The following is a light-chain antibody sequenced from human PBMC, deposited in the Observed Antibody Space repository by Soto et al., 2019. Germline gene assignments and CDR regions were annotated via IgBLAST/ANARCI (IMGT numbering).Light chain of an antibody. CDR2: DAS. CDR3: QQRSSWPIT. CDR1: QSVTSY. Sequence: EIVLTQSPSTLSLSPWERATLSCMASQSVTSYLAWYQQRPGQAPRLLINDASRRATGIPDRFSGSGSGADFTLSISRLEPEDFAVYYCQQRSSWPITFGQEQRLE. J-gene: IGKJ5*01. V-gene: IGKV3-11*01.